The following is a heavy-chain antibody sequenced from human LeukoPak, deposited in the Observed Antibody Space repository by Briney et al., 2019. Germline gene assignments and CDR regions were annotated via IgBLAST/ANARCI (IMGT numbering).Heavy chain of an antibody. CDR1: GFTFSSYG. J-gene: IGHJ6*03. D-gene: IGHD1-26*01. CDR2: IRYDGSNK. V-gene: IGHV3-30*02. CDR3: AKEGGSYPSSYYYMDV. Sequence: PGRSLGLSCAASGFTFSSYGMHWVRQAPGKGLEWVAFIRYDGSNKYYADSVKGRFTISRDNSKNTLYLQMNSLRAEDTAVYYCAKEGGSYPSSYYYMDVWGKGTTVTISS.